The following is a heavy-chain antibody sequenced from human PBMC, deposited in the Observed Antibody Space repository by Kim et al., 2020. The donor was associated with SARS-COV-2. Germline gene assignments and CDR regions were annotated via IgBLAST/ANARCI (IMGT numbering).Heavy chain of an antibody. D-gene: IGHD1-1*01. J-gene: IGHJ3*02. Sequence: SVKVSCKASGGTFSSYAISWVRQAPGQGLEWMGGIIPIFGTANYAQKFQGRVTITADESTSSAYMALSSLRSEDTAVYYCARDRLDWNDVAFDIWGQGTMVTVSS. CDR1: GGTFSSYA. V-gene: IGHV1-69*13. CDR2: IIPIFGTA. CDR3: ARDRLDWNDVAFDI.